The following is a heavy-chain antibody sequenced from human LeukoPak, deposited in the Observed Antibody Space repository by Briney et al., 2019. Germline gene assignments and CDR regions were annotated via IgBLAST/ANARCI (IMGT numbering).Heavy chain of an antibody. Sequence: ASVKVSCKASGYTFTSYYMHWVRQAPGQGLEWMGIINPSGGSTSYAQKFQGRVTMTRDTSTSTVYMELSSLRSEDTAVYYCARKPLVSRQPGPSQGRDYYYYYGMDVWGQGTTVTVSS. D-gene: IGHD6-6*01. CDR3: ARKPLVSRQPGPSQGRDYYYYYGMDV. CDR1: GYTFTSYY. CDR2: INPSGGST. J-gene: IGHJ6*02. V-gene: IGHV1-46*01.